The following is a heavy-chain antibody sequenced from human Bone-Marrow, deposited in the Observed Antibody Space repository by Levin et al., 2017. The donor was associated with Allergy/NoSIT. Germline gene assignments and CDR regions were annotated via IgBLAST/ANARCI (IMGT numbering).Heavy chain of an antibody. V-gene: IGHV4-39*01. CDR2: IYNSGST. D-gene: IGHD6-19*01. CDR1: GVSLSRRVHY. Sequence: SETLSLSCTVSGVSLSRRVHYWGWIRQPPGKGLEWIATIYNSGSTYYNKSLMSRVSISMDTSENQISLSLSSVTAADSGVYFCARHSSPTYSSGPWGQGTLVTVSS. CDR3: ARHSSPTYSSGP. J-gene: IGHJ5*02.